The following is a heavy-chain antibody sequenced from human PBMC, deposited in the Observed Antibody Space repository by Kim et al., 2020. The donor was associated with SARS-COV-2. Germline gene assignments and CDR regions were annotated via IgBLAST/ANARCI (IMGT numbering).Heavy chain of an antibody. Sequence: GGSLRLSCAASGFTFSSYWMHWVRQAPGKGLVWVSRINSDGSSTSYADSVKGRFTISRDNAKNTLYLQMNSLRAEDTAVYYCARGGHDYGDSGDYYYGMDVWGQGTTVTVSS. V-gene: IGHV3-74*01. CDR2: INSDGSST. D-gene: IGHD4-17*01. J-gene: IGHJ6*02. CDR3: ARGGHDYGDSGDYYYGMDV. CDR1: GFTFSSYW.